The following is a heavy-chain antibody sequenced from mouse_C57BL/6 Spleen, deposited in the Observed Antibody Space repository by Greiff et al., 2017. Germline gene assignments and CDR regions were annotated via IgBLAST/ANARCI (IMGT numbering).Heavy chain of an antibody. D-gene: IGHD1-1*01. CDR1: GYAFSSSW. CDR3: TSATVVHFDV. V-gene: IGHV1-82*01. J-gene: IGHJ1*03. CDR2: IYPGGGDT. Sequence: VQLVESGPELAKPGASVKLSCKASGYAFSSSWMNWVKQRPGQGLEWIGRIYPGGGDTNYNGKFKGKATLTADKSSSTAYMQLSSLTSEDSAVYFCTSATVVHFDVWGTGTTVTVSS.